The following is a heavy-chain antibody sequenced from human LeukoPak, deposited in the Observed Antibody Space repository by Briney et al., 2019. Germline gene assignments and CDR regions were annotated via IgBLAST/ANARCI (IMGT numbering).Heavy chain of an antibody. CDR1: GYTFTSYY. V-gene: IGHV1-46*01. Sequence: ASVKVSCKASGYTFTSYYMHWVRQAPGQGLEWMGIINPSGGSTSYAQKFQGRVTMTEDTSTDTAYMELSSLRSEDTAVYYCATEPPKTFYYYYGMDVWGQGTTVTVSS. CDR3: ATEPPKTFYYYYGMDV. J-gene: IGHJ6*02. CDR2: INPSGGST.